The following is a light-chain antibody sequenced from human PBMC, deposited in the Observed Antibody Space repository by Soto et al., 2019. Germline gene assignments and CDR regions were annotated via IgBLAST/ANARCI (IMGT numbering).Light chain of an antibody. CDR2: AAS. J-gene: IGKJ2*01. V-gene: IGKV1-9*01. Sequence: DIQMTQSPSSLSASVGDRVTITCRASQSISSYLAWYQQKPGKAPKLLIYAASTLQSGVPSRFSGSGSGTDFPLTISCLQSEDFATYYCQQYYSYPYTFGQGTKLEIK. CDR3: QQYYSYPYT. CDR1: QSISSY.